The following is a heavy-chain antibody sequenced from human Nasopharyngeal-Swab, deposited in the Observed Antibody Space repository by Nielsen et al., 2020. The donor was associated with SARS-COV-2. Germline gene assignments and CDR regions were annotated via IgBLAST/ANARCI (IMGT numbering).Heavy chain of an antibody. J-gene: IGHJ6*02. CDR3: ERGGYYGSGSYFHYYYGMDV. D-gene: IGHD3-10*01. CDR2: IIPIFGTA. Sequence: SVQVSCKGSGGTFSCYALSWVRQAPGQGLEWLGGIIPIFGTANYAQKFQGRVTITAVESTSTAYMELSSLRSEDTAVYYCERGGYYGSGSYFHYYYGMDVWGQGTTVTVSS. V-gene: IGHV1-69*13. CDR1: GGTFSCYA.